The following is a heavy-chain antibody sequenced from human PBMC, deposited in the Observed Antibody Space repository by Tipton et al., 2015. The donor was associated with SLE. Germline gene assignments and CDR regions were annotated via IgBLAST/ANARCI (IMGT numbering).Heavy chain of an antibody. CDR2: IWYDGSNK. CDR3: ARDSGYCGGDCYGEYFQH. J-gene: IGHJ1*01. D-gene: IGHD2-21*01. CDR1: GFTFSSYG. V-gene: IGHV3-33*01. Sequence: SLRLSCAASGFTFSSYGVHWVRQAPGKGLEWVAVIWYDGSNKYYADSVKGRFTISRDNSKNTLYLQMNSLRAEDTAVYYCARDSGYCGGDCYGEYFQHWGQGTLVTVSS.